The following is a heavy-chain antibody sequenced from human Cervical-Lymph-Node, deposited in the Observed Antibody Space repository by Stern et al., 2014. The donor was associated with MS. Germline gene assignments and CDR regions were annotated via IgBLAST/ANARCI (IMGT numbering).Heavy chain of an antibody. J-gene: IGHJ4*02. CDR3: ARKSSSSLFDY. V-gene: IGHV1-69*09. CDR1: GGTFSSYT. Sequence: QVQLVQSGAEVKKPGSSGKVSCKASGGTFSSYTISWVRQATGQGLEWMGRIIPILGIANYAQKFQGRVTITADKSTSTAYMELSSLRSEDTAVYYCARKSSSSLFDYWGQGTLVTVSS. D-gene: IGHD6-6*01. CDR2: IIPILGIA.